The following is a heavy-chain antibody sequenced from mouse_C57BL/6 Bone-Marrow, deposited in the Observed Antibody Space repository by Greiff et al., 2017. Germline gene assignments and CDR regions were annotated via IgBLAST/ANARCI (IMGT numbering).Heavy chain of an antibody. D-gene: IGHD2-3*01. CDR3: SSFDGDYFAF. J-gene: IGHJ2*01. CDR2: IDPEIGDT. CDR1: GFNIKDDY. Sequence: EVMLVESGAELVRPGASVKLSCTASGFNIKDDYIHWVKQRPEQGLEWIGWIDPEIGDTEYASKFQGKATITSDTSSNTAYLQLSSLTSKGTAVYYYSSFDGDYFAFWGQGTPLTVAS. V-gene: IGHV14-4*01.